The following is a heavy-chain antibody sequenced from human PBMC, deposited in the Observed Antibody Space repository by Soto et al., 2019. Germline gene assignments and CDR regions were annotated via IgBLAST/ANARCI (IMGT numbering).Heavy chain of an antibody. CDR3: AKDRSPIYYGSGSYYNGMDV. CDR2: ISYDGSNK. CDR1: GFTFSSYG. D-gene: IGHD3-10*01. J-gene: IGHJ6*02. V-gene: IGHV3-30*18. Sequence: PGESLKISCAASGFTFSSYGMHWVRQAPGKGLEWVAVISYDGSNKYYADSEKGRFTISRDNSKNTLYLQMNSLRAEDTAVYYCAKDRSPIYYGSGSYYNGMDVWGQGTTVTVSS.